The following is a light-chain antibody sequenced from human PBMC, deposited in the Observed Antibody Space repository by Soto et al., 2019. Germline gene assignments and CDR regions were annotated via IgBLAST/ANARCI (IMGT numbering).Light chain of an antibody. CDR1: SSDVGGYNY. CDR3: SSYTISSPYG. Sequence: QSALTQPASVSGSPGQSITISCTGTSSDVGGYNYVSWYQQHPGKAPELMIYEVSNRPSGVSNRFSGSKSGNTASLTISGLQAEDEADYYCSSYTISSPYGFGTGTKRTVL. V-gene: IGLV2-14*01. J-gene: IGLJ1*01. CDR2: EVS.